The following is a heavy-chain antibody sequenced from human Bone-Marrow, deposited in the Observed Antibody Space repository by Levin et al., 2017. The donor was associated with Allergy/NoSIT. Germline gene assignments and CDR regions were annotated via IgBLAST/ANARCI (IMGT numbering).Heavy chain of an antibody. J-gene: IGHJ1*01. V-gene: IGHV3-9*01. D-gene: IGHD5-18*01. Sequence: PGGSLRLSCAASGFTFDDYAMHWVRQAPGKGLEWVSGISWNSGSIGYADSVKGRFTISRDNAKNSLYLQMNSLRAEDTALYYCAKDRLGVEYSYGHFQNWGQGTLVTVSS. CDR1: GFTFDDYA. CDR2: ISWNSGSI. CDR3: AKDRLGVEYSYGHFQN.